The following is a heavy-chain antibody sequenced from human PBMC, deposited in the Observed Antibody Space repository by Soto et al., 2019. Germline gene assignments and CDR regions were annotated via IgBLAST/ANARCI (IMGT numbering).Heavy chain of an antibody. D-gene: IGHD4-17*01. J-gene: IGHJ4*02. V-gene: IGHV3-33*01. CDR3: ARVLYGDDGPFDY. CDR2: IWYDGSNK. Sequence: PGGSLRLSCAASGFPFSSYGMHLVRQSPGKGLEWVAFIWYDGSNKYYADSVKGRFTISRDNSKNTLYLQMNSLRAEDTAVYYCARVLYGDDGPFDYWGQGPLVTVSS. CDR1: GFPFSSYG.